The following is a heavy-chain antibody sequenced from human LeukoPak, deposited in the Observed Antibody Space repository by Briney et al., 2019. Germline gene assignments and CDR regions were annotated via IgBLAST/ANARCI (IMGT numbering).Heavy chain of an antibody. V-gene: IGHV4-59*01. CDR3: ARGSDSSGYVDAFDI. CDR2: IYNSGST. CDR1: GVSINSYY. Sequence: SETLSLTCTVSGVSINSYYWSWIRQSPGKGVEWIGYIYNSGSTNYNPSLKSRVTISVDTSKNQFSLKLSSVTAADTAVYYCARGSDSSGYVDAFDIWGQGTMVTVSS. D-gene: IGHD3-22*01. J-gene: IGHJ3*02.